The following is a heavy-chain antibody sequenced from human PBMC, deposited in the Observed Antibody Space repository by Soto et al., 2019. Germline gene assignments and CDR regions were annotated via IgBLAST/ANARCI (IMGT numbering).Heavy chain of an antibody. CDR1: GFTFSSYA. J-gene: IGHJ4*02. V-gene: IGHV3-64*02. CDR2: ISSNGGST. Sequence: EVQLVESGEGLVQPGGSLRLSCAASGFTFSSYAMHWVRQAPGKGLEYVSAISSNGGSTYYADSVKGRFTISRDNSKNTLYRQMGSLRAEDMAVYYCARGSYHLDYWGQGTLVTVSS. D-gene: IGHD1-26*01. CDR3: ARGSYHLDY.